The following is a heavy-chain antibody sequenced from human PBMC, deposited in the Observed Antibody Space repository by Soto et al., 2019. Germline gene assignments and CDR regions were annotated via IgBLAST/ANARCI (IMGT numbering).Heavy chain of an antibody. CDR2: IRSKAYGGTT. J-gene: IGHJ4*02. CDR1: GFTFGDYA. D-gene: IGHD3-22*01. V-gene: IGHV3-49*04. CDR3: TSPNSHSSYDSSGYYYFPLFDY. Sequence: GGSLRLSCTASGFTFGDYAMSWVRQAPGKGLEWVGFIRSKAYGGTTEYAASVKGRFTISRDDSKSIAYLQMNSLKTEDTAVYYCTSPNSHSSYDSSGYYYFPLFDYWGQGTLVTVSS.